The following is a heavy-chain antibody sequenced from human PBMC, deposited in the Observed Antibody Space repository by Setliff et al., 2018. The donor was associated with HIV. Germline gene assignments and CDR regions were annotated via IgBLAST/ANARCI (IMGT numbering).Heavy chain of an antibody. V-gene: IGHV1-8*02. CDR2: MNPNSGNT. Sequence: ASVKVSCKASGYTFTSYDFNWVRQATGQGLEWMGWMNPNSGNTGYAQKFQGRVTMTRNTSTSTVYMELSSLRSEDTAVYYCAREGDPFGAAAYNWFDPWGQGTRVTVSS. CDR1: GYTFTSYD. CDR3: AREGDPFGAAAYNWFDP. J-gene: IGHJ5*02. D-gene: IGHD3-3*01.